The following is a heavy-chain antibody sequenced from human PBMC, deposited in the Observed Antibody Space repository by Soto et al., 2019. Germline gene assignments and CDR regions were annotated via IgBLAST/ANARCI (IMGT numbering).Heavy chain of an antibody. CDR3: ARDAGFGGSYNYYFYGMDV. CDR1: GSAFGSYG. Sequence: QVQLVESGGGVVQPGRSLRLSCASSGSAFGSYGMHWVRQAPGKGLEWVAVIWYDGSNKYYADSVKGRFTISRDNSKNTLYLQMNSLRAEDTAVYYCARDAGFGGSYNYYFYGMDVWGQGTTVTVSS. CDR2: IWYDGSNK. V-gene: IGHV3-33*01. J-gene: IGHJ6*02. D-gene: IGHD3-10*01.